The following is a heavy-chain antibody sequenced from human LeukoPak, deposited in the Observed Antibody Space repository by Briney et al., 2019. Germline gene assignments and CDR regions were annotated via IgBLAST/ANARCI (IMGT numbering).Heavy chain of an antibody. CDR1: GFTFSNYD. J-gene: IGHJ4*02. Sequence: GGSLRLSCAASGFTFSNYDKHWVRQGTGKGLEWVSIIGFGGDTNYSASVKGRFTISRDNAKNSLYLQMDNLRAGDTAVYSCVRGYCSGGSCYSSPLDYWGQGTLVTVSS. V-gene: IGHV3-13*01. CDR2: IGFGGDT. CDR3: VRGYCSGGSCYSSPLDY. D-gene: IGHD2-15*01.